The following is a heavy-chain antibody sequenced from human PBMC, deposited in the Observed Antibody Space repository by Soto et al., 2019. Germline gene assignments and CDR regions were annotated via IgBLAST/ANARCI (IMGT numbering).Heavy chain of an antibody. J-gene: IGHJ6*02. D-gene: IGHD6-13*01. CDR1: GFTVSSNY. V-gene: IGHV3-53*01. CDR3: AREVQQQLAGTRYHYYGMDV. Sequence: PGGSLRLSCAASGFTVSSNYMSWVRQAPGKGLEWVSVIYSGGSTYYADSVKGRFTISRDNSKNTLYLQMNSLRAEDTAVYYCAREVQQQLAGTRYHYYGMDVWGQGTTVTVSS. CDR2: IYSGGST.